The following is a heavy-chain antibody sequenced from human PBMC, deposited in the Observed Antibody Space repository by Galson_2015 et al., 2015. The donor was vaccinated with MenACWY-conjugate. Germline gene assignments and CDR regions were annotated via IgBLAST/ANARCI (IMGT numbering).Heavy chain of an antibody. V-gene: IGHV4-59*01. D-gene: IGHD2-15*01. J-gene: IGHJ5*02. CDR1: GGSISSYY. CDR2: IYYSGST. Sequence: ETLSLTCTVSGGSISSYYWSWIRQPPGKGLEWIGSIYYSGSTDYNPSLKSRVTISIDMSKNHFSLRLSSVTAADTAVYYCARDGYRSGVSCYGSSMYYWFDPWGQGTLVTVSS. CDR3: ARDGYRSGVSCYGSSMYYWFDP.